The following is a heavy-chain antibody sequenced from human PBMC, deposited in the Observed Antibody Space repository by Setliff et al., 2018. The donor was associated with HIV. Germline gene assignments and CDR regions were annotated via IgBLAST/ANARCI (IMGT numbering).Heavy chain of an antibody. CDR1: GGSINTFY. Sequence: SETLSLTCTVSGGSINTFYWTWIRQPPGKGLEWIGSIFYTGSTDHNPSLKSRLTMSVDTSKNQFSLKLSSVTAADTAVYYCARLLNYYGNWFDPWGQGTLVTVSS. CDR3: ARLLNYYGNWFDP. V-gene: IGHV4-59*08. CDR2: IFYTGST. D-gene: IGHD3-10*01. J-gene: IGHJ5*02.